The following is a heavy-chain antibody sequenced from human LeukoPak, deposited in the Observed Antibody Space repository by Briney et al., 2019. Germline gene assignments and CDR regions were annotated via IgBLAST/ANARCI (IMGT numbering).Heavy chain of an antibody. J-gene: IGHJ4*02. CDR1: RFPFSIYE. D-gene: IGHD5-12*01. CDR2: IPSSGTVK. Sequence: PGGSLRLSCVVSRFPFSIYEMNWVRQAPGKGLEWVSNIPSSGTVKYYSDSVKGRFSISRDNAKSSLYLQMNSLRVEDTAVYYCALLTVASDFDYWGQGALVTVSS. CDR3: ALLTVASDFDY. V-gene: IGHV3-48*03.